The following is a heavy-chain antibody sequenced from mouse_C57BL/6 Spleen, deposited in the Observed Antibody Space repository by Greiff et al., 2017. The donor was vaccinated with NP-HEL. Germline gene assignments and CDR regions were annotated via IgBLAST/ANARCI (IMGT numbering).Heavy chain of an antibody. D-gene: IGHD1-1*01. CDR2: GQGLEWIG. V-gene: IGHV1-62-2*01. CDR3: SEDSAVYFCARHESGNYYGSWFAY. CDR1: YTFSRRVH. Sequence: QVQLQQSGPELARPWASVKISCQAFYTFSRRVHFAIRDTNYWMQWVKQRSGQGLEWIGWFYPGSGSIKDKEKFKDKATLTADKSSSTVYMELSRLTSEDSAVYFCARHESGNYYGSWFAYWGQGTLVTVSA. J-gene: IGHJ3*01.